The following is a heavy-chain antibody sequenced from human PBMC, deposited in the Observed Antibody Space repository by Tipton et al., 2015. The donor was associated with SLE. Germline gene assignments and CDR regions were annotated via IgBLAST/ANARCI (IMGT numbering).Heavy chain of an antibody. Sequence: LRLSCNVSGGSITSGGNYWSWIRQHPGKGLEWIGYIGYSGTTYYNPSLKSRVTISADMSKNQFSLKVTSATAADTAVYYCARRVAAAGRTEWFDPWGQGTLVTVPS. J-gene: IGHJ5*02. CDR3: ARRVAAAGRTEWFDP. V-gene: IGHV4-31*03. D-gene: IGHD6-13*01. CDR2: IGYSGTT. CDR1: GGSITSGGNY.